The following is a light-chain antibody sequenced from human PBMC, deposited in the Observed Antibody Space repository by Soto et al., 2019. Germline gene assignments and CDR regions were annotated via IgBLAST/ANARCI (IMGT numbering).Light chain of an antibody. CDR3: QQYGNSPPGT. CDR1: QSVDNSH. CDR2: GAS. V-gene: IGKV3-20*01. J-gene: IGKJ5*01. Sequence: TVLTQAPGTLYFSPGERATLSCRASQSVDNSHVAWYQQRRGLPPRLLIYGASNRATGIPDRSSGSGSGADFTLPISRLEPEDVAVYFCQQYGNSPPGTFGQGTRL.